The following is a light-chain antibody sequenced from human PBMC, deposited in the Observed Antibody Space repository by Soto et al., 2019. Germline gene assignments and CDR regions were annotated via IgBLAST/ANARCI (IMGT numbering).Light chain of an antibody. J-gene: IGLJ3*02. Sequence: ALTQHASVSGSPGQSITISCTGTSSDVGGYNYVSWYQQHPGKAPKLMIYDVSNRPSGVSNRFSGSKSGNTASLTISGLQAEDEADYYCSSYTSSSTRVFGGGTKVTVL. V-gene: IGLV2-14*01. CDR1: SSDVGGYNY. CDR3: SSYTSSSTRV. CDR2: DVS.